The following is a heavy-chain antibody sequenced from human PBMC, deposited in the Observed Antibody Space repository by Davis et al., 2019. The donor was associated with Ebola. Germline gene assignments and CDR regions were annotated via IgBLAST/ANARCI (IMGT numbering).Heavy chain of an antibody. J-gene: IGHJ5*02. CDR1: GGSISSYY. CDR2: IYYSGST. Sequence: SETLSLTCTVSGGSISSYYWSWIRQPPGKGLEWIGYIYYSGSTYYNPSLKSRVTISVDTSKNQFSLKLRSVTAADTAVYYCARSSSGPDWFDPWGQGTLVTVSS. V-gene: IGHV4-59*08. CDR3: ARSSSGPDWFDP. D-gene: IGHD6-19*01.